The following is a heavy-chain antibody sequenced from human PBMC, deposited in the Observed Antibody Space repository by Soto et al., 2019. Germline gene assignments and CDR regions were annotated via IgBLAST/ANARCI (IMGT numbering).Heavy chain of an antibody. V-gene: IGHV4-34*01. D-gene: IGHD2-15*01. Sequence: QVQLQQWGAGLLKPSETLSLTCAVSGGSFNANWWSWVRQPPGKGLEWIGEIYYNGNTNYNASLKRRVPISVDTSRNQFSRRLASVTAADTAIYYCASARWDYCGQGTLVTVSS. CDR1: GGSFNANW. CDR2: IYYNGNT. CDR3: ASARWDY. J-gene: IGHJ4*02.